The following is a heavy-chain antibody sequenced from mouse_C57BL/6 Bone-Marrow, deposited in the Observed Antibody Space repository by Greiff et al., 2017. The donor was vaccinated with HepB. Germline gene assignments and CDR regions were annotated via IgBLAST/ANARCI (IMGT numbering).Heavy chain of an antibody. D-gene: IGHD4-1*01. CDR1: GFNIKDYY. J-gene: IGHJ1*03. V-gene: IGHV14-2*01. Sequence: VQLQQSGAELVKPGASVKLSCTASGFNIKDYYMHWVKQRTEQGLEWIGRIDPEDGETKYAPKFQGKATITADTSSNTAYLQLSSLTAEDTAVYYGARLTGTSYWYFDVWGTGTTVTVSS. CDR3: ARLTGTSYWYFDV. CDR2: IDPEDGET.